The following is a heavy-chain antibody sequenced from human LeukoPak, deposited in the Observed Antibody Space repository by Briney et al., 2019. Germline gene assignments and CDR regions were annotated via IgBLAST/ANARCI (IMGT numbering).Heavy chain of an antibody. V-gene: IGHV4-59*01. J-gene: IGHJ4*02. CDR2: IYYSGST. Sequence: SETLSLTCTVSGGSISGYYWSWIRQPPGKGLEWIGYIYYSGSTNYNPSLKSRVTISVDTSKNQFSLKLSSVTAADTAVYYCARALYRSWSSNYFDYGGRGPLVPVSS. CDR3: ARALYRSWSSNYFDY. CDR1: GGSISGYY. D-gene: IGHD6-6*01.